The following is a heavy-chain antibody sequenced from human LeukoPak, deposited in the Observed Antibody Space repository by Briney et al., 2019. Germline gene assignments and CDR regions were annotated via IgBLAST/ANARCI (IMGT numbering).Heavy chain of an antibody. J-gene: IGHJ3*02. CDR2: IYTSGST. Sequence: PSETLSLTCTVSGGSISSGSYYWSWIRQPAGKGLEWIGRIYTSGSTNYNPSLKSRVTISVDTSKNQLSLKLSSVTAADTAVYYCAREGDFWSGRGAFDIWGQGTMVTVSS. V-gene: IGHV4-61*02. D-gene: IGHD3-3*01. CDR3: AREGDFWSGRGAFDI. CDR1: GGSISSGSYY.